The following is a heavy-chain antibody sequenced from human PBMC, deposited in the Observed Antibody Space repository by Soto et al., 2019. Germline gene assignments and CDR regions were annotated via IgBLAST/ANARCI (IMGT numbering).Heavy chain of an antibody. J-gene: IGHJ6*02. Sequence: ASVKVSCKASGYTFTSYGISWVRQAPGQGLEWMGWISAYNGNTNYAQKLQGRVTMTTDTSTSTAYMELRSLRSDDTAVYYCAIDRYSSGWYPRSMDVWGQGTTVTVSS. CDR1: GYTFTSYG. V-gene: IGHV1-18*04. CDR3: AIDRYSSGWYPRSMDV. D-gene: IGHD6-19*01. CDR2: ISAYNGNT.